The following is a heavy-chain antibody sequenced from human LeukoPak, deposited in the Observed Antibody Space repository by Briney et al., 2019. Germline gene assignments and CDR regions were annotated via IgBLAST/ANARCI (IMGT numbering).Heavy chain of an antibody. J-gene: IGHJ6*03. CDR1: GFTFSSYG. D-gene: IGHD5-18*01. V-gene: IGHV3-48*01. CDR3: ARTLNSYGRPRYYMDV. Sequence: PGGSLRLSCAASGFTFSSYGMSWVRQAPGKGLEWVSYISSSSSTIYYADSVKGRFTISRDNAENSLYLQMNSLRAEDTAVYYCARTLNSYGRPRYYMDVWGKGTTVTVSS. CDR2: ISSSSSTI.